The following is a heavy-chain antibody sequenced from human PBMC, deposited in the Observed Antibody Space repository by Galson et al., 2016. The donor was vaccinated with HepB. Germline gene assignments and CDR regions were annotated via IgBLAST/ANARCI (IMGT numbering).Heavy chain of an antibody. CDR3: ARDSFFKQLVPVDCFDS. J-gene: IGHJ5*01. CDR1: GFTFNNYS. CDR2: ISPTSTHV. V-gene: IGHV3-21*01. Sequence: SLRLSCAASGFTFNNYSMNWVRQAPGKGLEWVSSISPTSTHVFYAESVKGRFTIPRDKAKNSLSLQMNSLRAEDTAVYYCARDSFFKQLVPVDCFDSWGQGILVTVSS. D-gene: IGHD1-1*01.